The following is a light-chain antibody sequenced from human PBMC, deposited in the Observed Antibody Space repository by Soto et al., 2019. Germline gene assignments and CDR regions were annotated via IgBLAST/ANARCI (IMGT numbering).Light chain of an antibody. CDR3: QQYNNWPLN. Sequence: EIVMTQSPATLSVSPGERATLSCRASQSVSSDLAWYEQKPGQAPRLLIYGASTRATGIPARFSGSGSGTEFTLTISSLQSEDFAVYYCQQYNNWPLNFGGGTK. CDR1: QSVSSD. J-gene: IGKJ4*01. CDR2: GAS. V-gene: IGKV3-15*01.